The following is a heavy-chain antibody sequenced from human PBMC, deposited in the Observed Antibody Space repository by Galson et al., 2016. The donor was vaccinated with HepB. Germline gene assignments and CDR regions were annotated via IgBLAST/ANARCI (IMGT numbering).Heavy chain of an antibody. CDR3: AAQLGRRAGFDY. D-gene: IGHD1-1*01. CDR2: ITFAAGGA. V-gene: IGHV3-11*01. Sequence: SLRLSCAASGFSFSDYYMTWIRQAPGKGLESIAYITFAAGGAFYADSVKGRFTISRDNAKNSLFLQMSSLRPEDTATYYCAAQLGRRAGFDYWGLGTLVTVS. CDR1: GFSFSDYY. J-gene: IGHJ4*01.